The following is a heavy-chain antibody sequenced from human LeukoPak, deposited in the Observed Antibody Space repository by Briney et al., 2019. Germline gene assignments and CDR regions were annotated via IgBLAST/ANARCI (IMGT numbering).Heavy chain of an antibody. CDR2: ISSSSSYI. CDR3: AKAYSYGYDAFDI. V-gene: IGHV3-11*06. CDR1: GFTFSDYY. D-gene: IGHD5-18*01. J-gene: IGHJ3*02. Sequence: GGSLRLSCAASGFTFSDYYMSWIRQAPGKGLEWVSYISSSSSYIYYADSVKGRFTISRDNAKNSLYLQMNSLRAEDTAVYYCAKAYSYGYDAFDIWGQGTMVTVSS.